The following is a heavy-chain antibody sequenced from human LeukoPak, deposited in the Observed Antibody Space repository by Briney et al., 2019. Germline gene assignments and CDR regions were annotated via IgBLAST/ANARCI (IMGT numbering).Heavy chain of an antibody. CDR1: GFTFSSYS. V-gene: IGHV3-21*01. Sequence: GGSLRLSCAASGFTFSSYSMNWVRQAPGKGLEWVSSISSSGSYIYYADSVKGRFTISRDNAKNSLYLQMNSLRAEGTAVYYCARDWVLQEGFDIWGQGTMVTVSS. CDR3: ARDWVLQEGFDI. CDR2: ISSSGSYI. D-gene: IGHD3-22*01. J-gene: IGHJ3*02.